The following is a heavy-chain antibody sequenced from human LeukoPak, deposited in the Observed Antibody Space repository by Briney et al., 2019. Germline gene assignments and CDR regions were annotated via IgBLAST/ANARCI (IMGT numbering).Heavy chain of an antibody. CDR2: IWYDGSNE. J-gene: IGHJ6*04. Sequence: GRSRRLSCAASGFTFSSYGMHWVRQAPGKGLEWVAVIWYDGSNEEYADSLKGRFTISRDNSRNVVYLQMNSLRVEDTAVYYCARDISARYMDVWGKGTTVTVSS. CDR3: ARDISARYMDV. V-gene: IGHV3-33*01. CDR1: GFTFSSYG. D-gene: IGHD6-25*01.